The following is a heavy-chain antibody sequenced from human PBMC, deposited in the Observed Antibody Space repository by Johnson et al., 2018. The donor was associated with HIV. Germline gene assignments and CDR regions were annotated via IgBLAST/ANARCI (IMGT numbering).Heavy chain of an antibody. J-gene: IGHJ3*02. CDR3: ARGVQSVWAVFDI. V-gene: IGHV3-7*03. Sequence: VQLVESGGGLVQPGGSLRLSCAASGFTFSSYWMSWVRQAPGKGLEWVANIKQDGSEKYYVDSVKGRFTISRDNAKNSLYLQMTSLRAEDTAVYYCARGVQSVWAVFDIWGQGTMVIVSS. CDR1: GFTFSSYW. CDR2: IKQDGSEK. D-gene: IGHD1-26*01.